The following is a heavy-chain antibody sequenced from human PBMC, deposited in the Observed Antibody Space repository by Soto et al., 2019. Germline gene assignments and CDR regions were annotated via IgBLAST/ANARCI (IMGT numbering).Heavy chain of an antibody. Sequence: QVHLVQSGAEVKKPGASVKVSCKASGYTFTSYGITLVRQAPGQGLEWMGWISAHNGNTDYAQKLQGRVIVTRDTSTSTAYMELRSLRSDDTAVYYCARGRYGDYWGQGALVTGSS. CDR3: ARGRYGDY. V-gene: IGHV1-18*01. J-gene: IGHJ4*02. D-gene: IGHD1-1*01. CDR1: GYTFTSYG. CDR2: ISAHNGNT.